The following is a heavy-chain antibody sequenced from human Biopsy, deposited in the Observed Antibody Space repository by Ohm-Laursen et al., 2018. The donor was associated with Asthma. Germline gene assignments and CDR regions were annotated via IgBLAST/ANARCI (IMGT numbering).Heavy chain of an antibody. CDR2: VYTGNGDT. CDR3: ARTYYDFLTGQVKDVFGV. J-gene: IGHJ3*01. V-gene: IGHV1-3*04. CDR1: GYNFISFA. D-gene: IGHD3-9*01. Sequence: SVKVSCKASGYNFISFAIHWVRQAPGQRLEWMGWVYTGNGDTKYSQKFQGRVTITRDTSASTAYMELRSLRSEDTATYYCARTYYDFLTGQVKDVFGVWGQGTMVTVSS.